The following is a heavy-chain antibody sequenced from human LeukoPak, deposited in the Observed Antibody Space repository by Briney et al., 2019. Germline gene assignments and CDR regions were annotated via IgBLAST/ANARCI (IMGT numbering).Heavy chain of an antibody. V-gene: IGHV3-30-3*01. D-gene: IGHD2-21*01. Sequence: AGSLRLSSAASGFTFSTYNMHWVRQAPGKGLEWVAVISYDGSNKYYADSVKGRFTIYRDNSKNTLCLQMNSLRAEDTAVYYCARDRFPIVVVIVPDGDAFDIWGQGTMVTVSS. CDR2: ISYDGSNK. CDR1: GFTFSTYN. J-gene: IGHJ3*02. CDR3: ARDRFPIVVVIVPDGDAFDI.